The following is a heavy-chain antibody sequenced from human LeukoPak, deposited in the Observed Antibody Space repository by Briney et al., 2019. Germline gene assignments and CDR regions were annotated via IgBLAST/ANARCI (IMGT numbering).Heavy chain of an antibody. Sequence: SVKVSCKASGGTFSSYAISWVRQAPGQGLEWMGGIIPILGTANYAQKFQGRVTITADESTSTAYMELSSLRSEDTAVYYCARGHCSGGSCYDYWGQGTLVTVSS. CDR1: GGTFSSYA. V-gene: IGHV1-69*01. J-gene: IGHJ4*02. D-gene: IGHD2-15*01. CDR2: IIPILGTA. CDR3: ARGHCSGGSCYDY.